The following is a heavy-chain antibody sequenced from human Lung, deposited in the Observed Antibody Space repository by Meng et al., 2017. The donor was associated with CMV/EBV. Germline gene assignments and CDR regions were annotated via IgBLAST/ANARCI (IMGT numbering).Heavy chain of an antibody. D-gene: IGHD3-10*01. CDR3: ARARDYYGSGSHAFDI. Sequence: ASVKVSCKASGYTFTGYYMHWVRQAPGQGLEWMGWINPNSGGTNYAQKFQGRVTMTRDTSISTAYMELSRLRSDDTAVYYCARARDYYGSGSHAFDIWGQGTMVTVSS. V-gene: IGHV1-2*02. CDR1: GYTFTGYY. J-gene: IGHJ3*02. CDR2: INPNSGGT.